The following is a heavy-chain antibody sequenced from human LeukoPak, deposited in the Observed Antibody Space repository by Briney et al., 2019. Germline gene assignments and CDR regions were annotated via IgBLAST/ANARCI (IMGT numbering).Heavy chain of an antibody. J-gene: IGHJ4*02. D-gene: IGHD3-3*01. CDR1: GFTFSSYA. CDR3: AKVLGDFWSGYYWGSPFDY. CDR2: ISGSGGST. Sequence: GGSLRLSCAASGFTFSSYAMSWVRQAPGKGLEWVSAISGSGGSTYYADSVKGRFTISRDNSKNTLYLQMNSLRAEDTAVYYCAKVLGDFWSGYYWGSPFDYWGQGTLVTVSS. V-gene: IGHV3-23*01.